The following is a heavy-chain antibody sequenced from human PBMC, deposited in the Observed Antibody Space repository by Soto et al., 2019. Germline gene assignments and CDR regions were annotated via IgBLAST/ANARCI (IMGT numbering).Heavy chain of an antibody. CDR3: ATPGGSGSYYLYDYDGMDV. CDR1: GGTFSSYA. D-gene: IGHD3-10*01. CDR2: IIPIFGTA. Sequence: QVQLVQSGAEVKKPGSSVKVSCKASGGTFSSYAISWVRQAPGQGLEWMGGIIPIFGTANYAQKFQGRVTITADESTSPAYMELRSLRSEDTAVYYCATPGGSGSYYLYDYDGMDVWGQGTTVTVSS. V-gene: IGHV1-69*01. J-gene: IGHJ6*02.